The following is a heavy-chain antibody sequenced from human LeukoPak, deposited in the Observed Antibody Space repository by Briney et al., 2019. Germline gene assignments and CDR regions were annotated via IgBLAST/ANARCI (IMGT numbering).Heavy chain of an antibody. Sequence: SETLSLTCAVYGGSFSGYYWSWIRQPPGKGLEWIGEINHSGSTNYNPSLKSRDTISVDTSKNQFSLKLSSVTAADTAVYYCARGQGTGTTRWFDPWGQGTLVTVSS. CDR1: GGSFSGYY. D-gene: IGHD1-7*01. J-gene: IGHJ5*02. CDR2: INHSGST. CDR3: ARGQGTGTTRWFDP. V-gene: IGHV4-34*01.